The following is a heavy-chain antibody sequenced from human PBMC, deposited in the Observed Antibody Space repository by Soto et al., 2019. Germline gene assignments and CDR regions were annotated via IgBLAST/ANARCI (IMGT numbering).Heavy chain of an antibody. V-gene: IGHV4-31*03. Sequence: QVQLQESGPGLVKPSQTLSLTCTVSGGSISSGGYYWTWIRQHPGKGLEWIGDIYYSGSTHYNPSLKGRVTIQADTSKNQFALRLGSGTAADTAVYYCGRGGGANPFYDDYVEGVGVGDWGQGTLVTVSS. CDR2: IYYSGST. D-gene: IGHD4-17*01. J-gene: IGHJ4*02. CDR3: GRGGGANPFYDDYVEGVGVGD. CDR1: GGSISSGGYY.